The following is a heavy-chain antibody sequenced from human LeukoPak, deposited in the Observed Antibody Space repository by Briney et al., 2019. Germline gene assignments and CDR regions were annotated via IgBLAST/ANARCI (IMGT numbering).Heavy chain of an antibody. J-gene: IGHJ4*02. CDR2: ISGSGGST. CDR1: GFTFSSYA. D-gene: IGHD3-22*01. CDR3: AKGRMIVVVSCYFDY. Sequence: PGGSLRLSCAASGFTFSSYAMSWVRQAPGKGLEWVSAISGSGGSTYYADSVKGRFTISRDNSKNTLYLQMNSLRAEDTAVYYCAKGRMIVVVSCYFDYWGQGTLVTVSS. V-gene: IGHV3-23*01.